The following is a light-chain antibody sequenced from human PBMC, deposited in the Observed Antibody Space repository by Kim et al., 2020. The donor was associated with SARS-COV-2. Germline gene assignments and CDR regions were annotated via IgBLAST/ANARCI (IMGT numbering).Light chain of an antibody. V-gene: IGLV1-40*01. CDR2: GNS. J-gene: IGLJ2*01. CDR1: SSNIGAGYD. Sequence: QSVLTQPPSVSGAPGQRVTISCTGGSSNIGAGYDVHWYQQLPGTAPKLLIYGNSNRPSGVPDRFSGSKSGTSASLAITGLQAEDEADHYCQSYDSSLSGHVVFGGGTQLTVL. CDR3: QSYDSSLSGHVV.